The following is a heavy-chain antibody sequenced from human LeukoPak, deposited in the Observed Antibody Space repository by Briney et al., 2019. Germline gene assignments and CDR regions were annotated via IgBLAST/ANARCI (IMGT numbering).Heavy chain of an antibody. CDR1: GFTFSSYS. J-gene: IGHJ4*02. CDR2: ISSSSSYI. CDR3: ARAHRPWGYYGSGSYCPIDY. Sequence: GGSLRLSCAASGFTFSSYSMNWVRQAPGKGLEWVASISSSSSYIYYADSVKGRFTISRDNAKNSLYLQMNSLRAEDTAVYYCARAHRPWGYYGSGSYCPIDYWGQGTLVTVSS. V-gene: IGHV3-21*01. D-gene: IGHD3-10*01.